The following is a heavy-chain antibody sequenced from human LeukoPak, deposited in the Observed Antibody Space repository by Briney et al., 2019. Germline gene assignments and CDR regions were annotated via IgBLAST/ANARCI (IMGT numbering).Heavy chain of an antibody. CDR1: GYTFTGYY. Sequence: EASVKVSCKASGYTFTGYYMHWVRQAPGQGLEWMGWINPNSGGTNYAQKFQGRVTMTRDTSTSTAYMELSRLRSDDTAVYYCARAIVVVPRAFDYWGQGTLVTVSS. D-gene: IGHD2-2*01. CDR3: ARAIVVVPRAFDY. J-gene: IGHJ4*02. CDR2: INPNSGGT. V-gene: IGHV1-2*02.